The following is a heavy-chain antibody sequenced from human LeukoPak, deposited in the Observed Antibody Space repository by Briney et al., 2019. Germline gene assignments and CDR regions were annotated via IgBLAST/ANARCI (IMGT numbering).Heavy chain of an antibody. J-gene: IGHJ4*02. D-gene: IGHD2-15*01. CDR3: AKAPVTTCSGAYCYPFDY. V-gene: IGHV3-23*01. Sequence: GSLRLSCAASGFTLSSYAMNWVRQGPGKGLEWVSAISVSSNTYHEDSVKGRFSISSDSSKNTLYLQMNSLRAGDAAVYYCAKAPVTTCSGAYCYPFDYWSQGTLVTVSS. CDR1: GFTLSSYA. CDR2: ISVSSNT.